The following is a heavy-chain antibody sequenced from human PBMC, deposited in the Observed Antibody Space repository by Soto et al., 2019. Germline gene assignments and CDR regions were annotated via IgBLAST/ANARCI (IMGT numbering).Heavy chain of an antibody. D-gene: IGHD3-10*01. J-gene: IGHJ6*02. CDR2: IIPIFGTA. CDR3: ARITMVRGVIISHYYYGMDV. Sequence: QVQLVQSGAEVKKPGSSVKVSCKASGGTFSSYAISWVRQAAGQGLEWMGGIIPIFGTANYAQKFQGRVTITADESTSTAYMELSSLRSEDTAVYYCARITMVRGVIISHYYYGMDVWGQGTTVTVSS. CDR1: GGTFSSYA. V-gene: IGHV1-69*12.